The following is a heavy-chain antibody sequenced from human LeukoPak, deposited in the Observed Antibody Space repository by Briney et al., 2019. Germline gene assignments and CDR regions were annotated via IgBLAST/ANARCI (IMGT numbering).Heavy chain of an antibody. Sequence: GGSLRLSCAASGSTFSSYAMSWVRQAPGKGLEWVSAISGSGGSTYYADSVKGRFTISRDNSKNTLYLQMNSLRAEDTAVYYCAQILTGYLFDYWGQGTLVTVSS. V-gene: IGHV3-23*01. CDR2: ISGSGGST. CDR3: AQILTGYLFDY. D-gene: IGHD3-9*01. J-gene: IGHJ4*02. CDR1: GSTFSSYA.